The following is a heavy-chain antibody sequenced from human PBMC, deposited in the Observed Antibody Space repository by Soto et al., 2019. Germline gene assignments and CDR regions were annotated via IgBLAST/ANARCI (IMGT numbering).Heavy chain of an antibody. CDR3: ARGVGSGSYYNQYNWFDP. J-gene: IGHJ5*02. D-gene: IGHD3-10*01. V-gene: IGHV1-18*01. Sequence: QVQLVQSGGEVKKPGASVKVSCKASGYTFTNYGISWVRQAPGQGLEWMGWINVYNGNTKYAQKVQGRVTMTTDNSPSTAYMELRTLRSDDTAVYYCARGVGSGSYYNQYNWFDPWGQGTLVTVSS. CDR2: INVYNGNT. CDR1: GYTFTNYG.